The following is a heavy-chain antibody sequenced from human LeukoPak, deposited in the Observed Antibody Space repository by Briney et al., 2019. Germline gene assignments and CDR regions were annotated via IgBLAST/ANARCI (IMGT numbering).Heavy chain of an antibody. J-gene: IGHJ4*02. CDR1: GYSISSGYY. CDR3: ARLPSGYHFDY. V-gene: IGHV4-38-2*01. D-gene: IGHD3-22*01. Sequence: SETLSLTCAVSGYSISSGYYWGWIRQSPGKELEWIGSIYYTGSTYYNPSLRSRVTISVDTSKNQFSLQLSSVTAADTAIYYCARLPSGYHFDYWGQGTLVTVSS. CDR2: IYYTGST.